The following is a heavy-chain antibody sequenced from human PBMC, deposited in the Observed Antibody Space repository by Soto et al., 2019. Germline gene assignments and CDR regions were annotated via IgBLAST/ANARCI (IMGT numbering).Heavy chain of an antibody. D-gene: IGHD3-3*01. Sequence: GGSLRLSCAASGFTFSSYAMSWVRQAPGKGLEWVSAISGSGGSTYYADSVKGRFTISRDNSKNTLYLQMNSLRAEDTAVYYCAALRFLEWLFSRHDYWGQGTLVTVSS. CDR2: ISGSGGST. J-gene: IGHJ4*02. V-gene: IGHV3-23*01. CDR3: AALRFLEWLFSRHDY. CDR1: GFTFSSYA.